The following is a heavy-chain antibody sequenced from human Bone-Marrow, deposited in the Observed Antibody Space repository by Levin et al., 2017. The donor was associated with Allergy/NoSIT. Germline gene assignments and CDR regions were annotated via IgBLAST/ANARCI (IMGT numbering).Heavy chain of an antibody. Sequence: GGSLRLSCRGSGFDFNTHDMNWVRQAPGQGLEWVSSISGNSHYVYYADSVKGRFSISRDNAKNSMFQHMNSLRVEDTAVYYCARSQGRSGWSYYYYGMDVWGRGTTLTVSS. V-gene: IGHV3-21*06. D-gene: IGHD6-19*01. CDR2: ISGNSHYV. CDR1: GFDFNTHD. CDR3: ARSQGRSGWSYYYYGMDV. J-gene: IGHJ6*02.